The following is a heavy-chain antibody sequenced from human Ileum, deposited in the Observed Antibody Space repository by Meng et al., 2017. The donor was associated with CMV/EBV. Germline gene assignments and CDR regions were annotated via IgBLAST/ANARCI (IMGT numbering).Heavy chain of an antibody. CDR2: TYYMSKWNN. J-gene: IGHJ4*02. V-gene: IGHV6-1*01. CDR3: ARGQFSALDF. Sequence: QVQLKPSGPRLVRPSQTLSLTCAISGDSVFNKNVAWNWIRQSPSRGLEWLGRTYYMSKWNNDYAASVESRIIVNLDTFTNQLSLQLNSVTPDDTAVYYCARGQFSALDFWGQGTLVTVSS. CDR1: GDSVFNKNVA. D-gene: IGHD4-11*01.